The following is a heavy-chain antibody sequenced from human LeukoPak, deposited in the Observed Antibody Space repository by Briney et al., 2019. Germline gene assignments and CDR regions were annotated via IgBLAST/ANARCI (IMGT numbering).Heavy chain of an antibody. V-gene: IGHV1-18*01. J-gene: IGHJ5*02. CDR2: ISAYNGDT. CDR3: ARSGDGNWFDP. CDR1: GYIFMNFG. Sequence: GASVKVSCKASGYIFMNFGMGWVRQAPGQGPEWLGWISAYNGDTNYTQKFRGRGTMTTDTSTSTAYMEVRSLTSDDPAIYYFARSGDGNWFDPWGQGTLVIVSS.